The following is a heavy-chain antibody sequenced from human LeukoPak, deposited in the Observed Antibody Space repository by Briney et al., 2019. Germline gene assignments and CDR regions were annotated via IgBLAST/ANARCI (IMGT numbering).Heavy chain of an antibody. J-gene: IGHJ4*02. CDR2: INPNSGGT. D-gene: IGHD4-17*01. V-gene: IGHV1-2*02. CDR1: GYSFSDNY. Sequence: ASVKVSCKASGYSFSDNYMHWVRQAPGQGPEWMGWINPNSGGTEYSQKFQGRVTMTRDTSISTVYLELSRLRSDDTAAYYCAREVYGDSSFDYWGQGTLLTVSS. CDR3: AREVYGDSSFDY.